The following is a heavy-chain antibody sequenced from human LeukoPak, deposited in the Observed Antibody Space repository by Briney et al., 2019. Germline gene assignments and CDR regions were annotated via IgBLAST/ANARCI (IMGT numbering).Heavy chain of an antibody. Sequence: SETLSLTCTVSGGSISSGSYYWSWIRQPAGKGLEWIGRIYTSGSTNYNPSLKSRVTISVDTSKNQFSLKLSSVTAADTAVYYCARDRGAGSCFDYWGQGTLVTVSS. CDR1: GGSISSGSYY. J-gene: IGHJ4*02. V-gene: IGHV4-61*02. CDR3: ARDRGAGSCFDY. D-gene: IGHD4-17*01. CDR2: IYTSGST.